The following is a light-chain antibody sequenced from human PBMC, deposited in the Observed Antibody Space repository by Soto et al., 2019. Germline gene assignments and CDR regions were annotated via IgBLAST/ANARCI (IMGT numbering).Light chain of an antibody. CDR2: RDN. J-gene: IGLJ2*01. CDR3: AAWDDSLSGVV. V-gene: IGLV1-47*01. Sequence: QSVLTQPPSTSGTPGKRVTISCSGSSSNIGSKYVYWYQQLPGTAPKLLMYRDNQRSSGVPDRFSGSKSGTSASLAISGLRSDDEADYYCAAWDDSLSGVVFGGGTKVTVL. CDR1: SSNIGSKY.